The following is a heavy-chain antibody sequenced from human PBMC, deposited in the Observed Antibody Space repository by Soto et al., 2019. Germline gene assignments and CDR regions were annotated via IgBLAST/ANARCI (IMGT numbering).Heavy chain of an antibody. V-gene: IGHV4-4*07. Sequence: SETLSLTCTVAGGSISGSYWSWVRQPAGKGLEWIGRIYSSGATKYNPPLRNRVTMSVDTSTDQYSLNLASMTAADTAVYFCARGPFCGNDCYFDVWGQGTQVTVSS. CDR1: GGSISGSY. CDR2: IYSSGAT. J-gene: IGHJ4*02. D-gene: IGHD2-21*02. CDR3: ARGPFCGNDCYFDV.